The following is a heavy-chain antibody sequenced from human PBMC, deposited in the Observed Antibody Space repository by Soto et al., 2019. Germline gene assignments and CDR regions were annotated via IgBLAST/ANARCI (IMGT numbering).Heavy chain of an antibody. J-gene: IGHJ6*02. V-gene: IGHV1-69*13. CDR2: IIPIFGTA. Sequence: SVKVSCKASGGTFSSYAISWVRQAPGQGLEWIGGIIPIFGTANYAQKFQGRVTITADESTSTAYMELSSLRSEDTAVYYCAASADTAMVTGYYGMDVWGQGTTVTVSS. D-gene: IGHD5-18*01. CDR1: GGTFSSYA. CDR3: AASADTAMVTGYYGMDV.